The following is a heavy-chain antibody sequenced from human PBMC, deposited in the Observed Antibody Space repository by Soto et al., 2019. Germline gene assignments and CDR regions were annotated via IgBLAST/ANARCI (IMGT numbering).Heavy chain of an antibody. V-gene: IGHV1-46*01. CDR1: GYTFTSYY. Sequence: ASVKVSCKASGYTFTSYYMHWVRQAPGQGLEWMGIINPSGGSTSYAQKFQGRVTMTRDTSTSTVYMELSSLRSEDTAVYYCARGGFVEQLVYYYYYGMDVWGQGTTVTVSS. CDR2: INPSGGST. J-gene: IGHJ6*02. D-gene: IGHD6-13*01. CDR3: ARGGFVEQLVYYYYYGMDV.